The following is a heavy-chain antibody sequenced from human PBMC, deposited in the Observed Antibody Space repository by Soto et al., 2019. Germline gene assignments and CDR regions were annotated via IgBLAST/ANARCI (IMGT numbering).Heavy chain of an antibody. Sequence: QVQLQESGPGLVKPSGTLSLTCAVSGGSISSSNWWSWVRQPPGKGLEWIGEIYHSGSTNYNPSLKSRSTXSXDXPKKQFSLKLSSVTAADTAVYYCARASGSYYYGMDVWGQGTTVTVSS. CDR3: ARASGSYYYGMDV. D-gene: IGHD1-26*01. J-gene: IGHJ6*02. V-gene: IGHV4-4*02. CDR1: GGSISSSNW. CDR2: IYHSGST.